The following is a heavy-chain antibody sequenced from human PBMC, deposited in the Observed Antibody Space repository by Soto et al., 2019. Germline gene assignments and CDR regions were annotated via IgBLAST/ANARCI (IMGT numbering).Heavy chain of an antibody. V-gene: IGHV3-48*04. CDR3: ARDYVWGSYRYFYY. J-gene: IGHJ4*02. D-gene: IGHD3-16*02. CDR1: GFTFSSYS. Sequence: GGSLRLSCAASGFTFSSYSMNWVRQAPGKGLEWVSYISSSSSTIYYADSVKGRFTISRDNAKNSLYLQMNSLRAEDTAVYYCARDYVWGSYRYFYYWGQGTLVTVSS. CDR2: ISSSSSTI.